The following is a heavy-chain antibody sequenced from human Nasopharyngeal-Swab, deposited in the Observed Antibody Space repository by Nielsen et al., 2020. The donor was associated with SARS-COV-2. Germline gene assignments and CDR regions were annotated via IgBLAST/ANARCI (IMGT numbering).Heavy chain of an antibody. CDR1: GGSFSGYY. D-gene: IGHD5-18*01. CDR3: ARGEKYSYAFGYYYHMDV. J-gene: IGHJ6*03. Sequence: SPTLSLTCAVYGGSFSGYYWGWIRQPPGKGLEWIGEIRHSGTTNYNPSLKGRVTVSVDTSKNQFSLNLSSVTAADTAVYYCARGEKYSYAFGYYYHMDVWGKGTTVTVSS. V-gene: IGHV4-34*01. CDR2: IRHSGTT.